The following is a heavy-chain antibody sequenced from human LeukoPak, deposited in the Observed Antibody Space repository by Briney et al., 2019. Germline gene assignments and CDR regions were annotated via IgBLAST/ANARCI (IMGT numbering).Heavy chain of an antibody. CDR2: INPNSGGT. CDR1: GYTFTGYY. D-gene: IGHD5-24*01. Sequence: GASVKVSCKASGYTFTGYYMHWVRQAPGQGLEWMGWINPNSGGTNYAQKFQGRVTMTRDTSISTAYMELGRLRSDDTAVYYCARVEMATNPFDYWGQGTLVTVSS. CDR3: ARVEMATNPFDY. J-gene: IGHJ4*02. V-gene: IGHV1-2*02.